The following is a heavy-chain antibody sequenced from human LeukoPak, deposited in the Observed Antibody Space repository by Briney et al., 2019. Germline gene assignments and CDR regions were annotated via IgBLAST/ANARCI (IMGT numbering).Heavy chain of an antibody. CDR3: ATYYDSSGFDAFDT. CDR1: GYTFTGYY. D-gene: IGHD3-22*01. J-gene: IGHJ3*02. Sequence: GASVKVSCKASGYTFTGYYMHWVRQAPGHGLEWMGWINPNSGGTNYAQKFQGRVTMTRDTSISTAYMELSRLRSDDTAVYYCATYYDSSGFDAFDTWGQGTMVTVSS. V-gene: IGHV1-2*02. CDR2: INPNSGGT.